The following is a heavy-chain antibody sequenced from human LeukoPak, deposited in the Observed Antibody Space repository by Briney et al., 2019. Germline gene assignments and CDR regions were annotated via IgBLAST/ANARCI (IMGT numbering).Heavy chain of an antibody. CDR2: IYTSGST. CDR1: GGSISSGSYY. D-gene: IGHD6-13*01. CDR3: ARIAAAAFDY. Sequence: PSQTLSLTCTVSGGSISSGSYYWSWIRQPAGKGLEWIGRIYTSGSTNYNPSLKSRVTISVDTSKNQFSLKLSSVTAADTAVYYCARIAAAAFDYWGQGTLVTVSS. J-gene: IGHJ4*02. V-gene: IGHV4-61*02.